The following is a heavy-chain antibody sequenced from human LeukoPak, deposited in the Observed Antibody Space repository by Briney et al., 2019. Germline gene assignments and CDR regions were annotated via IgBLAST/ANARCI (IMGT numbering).Heavy chain of an antibody. V-gene: IGHV7-4-1*02. CDR1: GYTFTSYA. D-gene: IGHD3-9*01. CDR2: INTNTGYP. J-gene: IGHJ3*02. CDR3: ARDQYDILTGYMGLDAFDI. Sequence: ASVKVSCKASGYTFTSYAMNWVRQAPGQGLEWMGWINTNTGYPTYAQGFTGRFVFSLDTSVSTAYLQISSLKAEDTAVYYCARDQYDILTGYMGLDAFDIWGQGTMVTVSS.